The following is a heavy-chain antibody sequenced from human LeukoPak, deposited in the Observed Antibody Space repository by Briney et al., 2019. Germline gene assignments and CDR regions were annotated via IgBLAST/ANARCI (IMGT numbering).Heavy chain of an antibody. Sequence: SETLSLTCTVSGCSISGYYWTWIRQPPGKGLEWIGYIYSSGSTNYNPSLKSRVTISVDTSKNQFSLRLSSVTAADTAVYYCARHRYTSSSSYFDFWGQGTLVTVSS. CDR1: GCSISGYY. D-gene: IGHD6-6*01. V-gene: IGHV4-59*08. J-gene: IGHJ4*02. CDR2: IYSSGST. CDR3: ARHRYTSSSSYFDF.